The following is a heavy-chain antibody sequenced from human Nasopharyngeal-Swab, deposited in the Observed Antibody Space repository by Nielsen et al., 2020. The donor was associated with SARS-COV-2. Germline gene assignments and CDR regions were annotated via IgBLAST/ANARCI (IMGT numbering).Heavy chain of an antibody. D-gene: IGHD4/OR15-4a*01. CDR2: IGDKAQNYAP. CDR3: TTDYYFDY. Sequence: GRSLRLSCAASGLVVSGSAIHWVRQASGRGLEWVGRIGDKAQNYAPTYAASVKGRSTTSREDSKNTAFLQMDSLNTEDTALYYCTTDYYFDYWGQGTLVSVSS. J-gene: IGHJ4*02. V-gene: IGHV3-73*01. CDR1: GLVVSGSA.